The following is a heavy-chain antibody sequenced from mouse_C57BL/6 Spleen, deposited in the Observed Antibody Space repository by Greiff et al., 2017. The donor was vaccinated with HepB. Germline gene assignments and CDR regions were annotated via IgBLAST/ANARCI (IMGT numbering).Heavy chain of an antibody. V-gene: IGHV5-6*01. D-gene: IGHD2-5*01. CDR3: ARRPSNYGFDY. CDR2: ISSGGSYT. J-gene: IGHJ2*01. CDR1: GFTFSSYG. Sequence: EVQVVESGGDLVKPGGSLKLSCAASGFTFSSYGMSWVRQTPDKRLEWVATISSGGSYTYYPDSVKGRFTISRDHAKNTLYLQMSSLKSEDTAMYYCARRPSNYGFDYWGQGTTLTVSS.